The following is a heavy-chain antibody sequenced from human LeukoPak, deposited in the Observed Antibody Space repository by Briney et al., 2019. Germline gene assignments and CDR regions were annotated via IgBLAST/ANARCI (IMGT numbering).Heavy chain of an antibody. CDR3: ARGTRIVVDPYNWFDP. Sequence: GAVVKVSRKASGYTFNHHYMHRVRPAAGQGLEGVGWIDPNSGGTNYAQKSEGRVTMTRDTSTSTAYMELSRLRSDDTAVYYCARGTRIVVDPYNWFDPWGQGTLVTVSS. CDR1: GYTFNHHY. D-gene: IGHD3-22*01. J-gene: IGHJ5*02. CDR2: IDPNSGGT. V-gene: IGHV1-2*02.